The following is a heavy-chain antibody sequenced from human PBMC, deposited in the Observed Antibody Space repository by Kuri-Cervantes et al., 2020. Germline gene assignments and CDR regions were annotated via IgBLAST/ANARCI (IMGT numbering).Heavy chain of an antibody. Sequence: GESLKISCAASGFTFSSYWMSWVRQAPGKGLEWVSAISGSGGSTYYADSVKGRFTISRDNSKNTLYLQMNSLRAEDTAVYYCAKPEYSSSSFYQPKDYWGQGTLVTVSS. CDR1: GFTFSSYW. D-gene: IGHD6-6*01. V-gene: IGHV3-23*01. J-gene: IGHJ4*02. CDR3: AKPEYSSSSFYQPKDY. CDR2: ISGSGGST.